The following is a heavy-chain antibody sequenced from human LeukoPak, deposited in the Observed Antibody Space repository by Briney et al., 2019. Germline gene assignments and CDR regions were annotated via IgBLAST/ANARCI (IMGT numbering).Heavy chain of an antibody. Sequence: VASVKVSCKASGGTFSSYAMSWVRQAPGKGLEWVSAISGSGGSTYYADSVKGRFTISRDNSKNTLYLQMNSLRAEDTAVYYCAKDRTGLKGSSWYYFDYWGQGTLVTVSS. D-gene: IGHD6-13*01. V-gene: IGHV3-23*01. CDR2: ISGSGGST. J-gene: IGHJ4*02. CDR1: GGTFSSYA. CDR3: AKDRTGLKGSSWYYFDY.